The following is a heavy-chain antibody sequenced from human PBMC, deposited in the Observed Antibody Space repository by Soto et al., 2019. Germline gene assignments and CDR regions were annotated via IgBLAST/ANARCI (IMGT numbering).Heavy chain of an antibody. CDR2: ISYDGNKK. CDR1: GFTFSSHG. Sequence: LRLSCAASGFTFSSHGMHWVRQAPGKGLEWVAVISYDGNKKYYADSVKGRFTISRDNSMNTLYLQMNSLRVEDTAVYYCAKDRDGYNYEYYFDYWGQGTLVTVSS. V-gene: IGHV3-30*18. D-gene: IGHD5-12*01. CDR3: AKDRDGYNYEYYFDY. J-gene: IGHJ4*02.